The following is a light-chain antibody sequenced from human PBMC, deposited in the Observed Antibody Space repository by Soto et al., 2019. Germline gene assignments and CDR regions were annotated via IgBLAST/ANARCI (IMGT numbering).Light chain of an antibody. CDR3: CSYTYTASRL. Sequence: QSALTQPASVSGSPGQSITISCTGTSSDVGSYDLVSWYQQHPGKAPKLMIYEVNNRPSGVSTRFSGSKSGNTASLTISGLQAEDEADYYCCSYTYTASRLFGGGTKVTVL. V-gene: IGLV2-14*02. CDR2: EVN. CDR1: SSDVGSYDL. J-gene: IGLJ2*01.